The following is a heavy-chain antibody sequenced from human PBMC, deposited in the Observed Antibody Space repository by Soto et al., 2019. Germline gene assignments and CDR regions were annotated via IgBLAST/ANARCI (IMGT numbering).Heavy chain of an antibody. V-gene: IGHV1-69*13. CDR3: ARGKSLYYYGSYGYYYYGMDV. CDR1: GGTFSSYA. J-gene: IGHJ6*02. D-gene: IGHD3-10*01. Sequence: SVKVSCKASGGTFSSYAISWVRQAPGQGLEWMGGIIPIFGTANYAQKFRGRVTITADESTSTAYMELSSLRSEDTAVYYCARGKSLYYYGSYGYYYYGMDVRGQGTTVTVSS. CDR2: IIPIFGTA.